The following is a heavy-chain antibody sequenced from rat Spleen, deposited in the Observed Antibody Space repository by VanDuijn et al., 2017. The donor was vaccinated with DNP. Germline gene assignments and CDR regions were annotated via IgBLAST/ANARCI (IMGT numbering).Heavy chain of an antibody. CDR3: ARPDY. V-gene: IGHV5-31*01. J-gene: IGHJ2*01. Sequence: EVQLVESGGGPVQPGRSLKLSCVASGFIFSNYWMTWIRQAPGKGLEWVASITYTGGTTYYPDSVKGRFTISRDYAKNTHYLQMDSLRSEDTATYYCARPDYWGQGVMVTVSS. CDR2: ITYTGGTT. CDR1: GFIFSNYW.